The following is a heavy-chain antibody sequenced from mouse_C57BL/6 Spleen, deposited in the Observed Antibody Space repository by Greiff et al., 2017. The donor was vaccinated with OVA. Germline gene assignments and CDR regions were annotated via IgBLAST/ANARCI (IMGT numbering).Heavy chain of an antibody. CDR2: IYPGDGDT. V-gene: IGHV1-82*01. Sequence: QVQLKESGPELVKPGASVKISCKASGYAFSSSWMNWVKQRPGKGLEWIGRIYPGDGDTNYNGKFKGKATLTADKSSSTAYMQLSSLTSEDSAVYFCARRGDLAEYFDVWGTGTTVTVSS. CDR3: ARRGDLAEYFDV. J-gene: IGHJ1*03. CDR1: GYAFSSSW.